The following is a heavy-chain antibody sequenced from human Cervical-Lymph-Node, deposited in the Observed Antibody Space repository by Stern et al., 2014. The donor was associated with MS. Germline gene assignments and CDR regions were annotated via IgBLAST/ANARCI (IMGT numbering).Heavy chain of an antibody. CDR3: ARGVTAVTNYVPNWCFDL. J-gene: IGHJ2*01. D-gene: IGHD4-11*01. CDR2: VYYSGIT. V-gene: IGHV4-39*01. Sequence: QLQLQESGPGLVKPSETLSLTCTVSGGSITNRDYWGWIRQPPGKGLEWIGSVYYSGITYYRPSLKSRAAISIDTSRNQFFLRLISVTATDTAVYFCARGVTAVTNYVPNWCFDLWGRGTLVTVSS. CDR1: GGSITNRDY.